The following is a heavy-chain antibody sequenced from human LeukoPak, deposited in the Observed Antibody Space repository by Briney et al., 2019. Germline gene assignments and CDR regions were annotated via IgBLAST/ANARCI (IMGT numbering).Heavy chain of an antibody. CDR2: INHSGST. Sequence: SETLSLTCAVYGGSFSAYYWSWIRQPPGKGLEWIGEINHSGSTNYNPSLKSRVTISVDTSKKQFSLKLSSVTAADTAVYYCASREHYYDSSGLDYWGQGTLVTVSS. D-gene: IGHD3-22*01. J-gene: IGHJ4*02. CDR3: ASREHYYDSSGLDY. CDR1: GGSFSAYY. V-gene: IGHV4-34*01.